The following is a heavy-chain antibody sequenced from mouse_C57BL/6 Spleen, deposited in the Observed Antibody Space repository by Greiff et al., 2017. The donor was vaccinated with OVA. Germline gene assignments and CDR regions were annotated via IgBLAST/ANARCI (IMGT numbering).Heavy chain of an antibody. Sequence: QVQLQQPGAELVMPGASVKLSCKASGYTFTSYWMHWVKQRPGQGLEWIGEIDPSDSYTNYTHKVKGKSTLTVDKSSSTAYMQLSSMTSEDSAVYYSARGAPVVATGAMDYWGQGTSVTVSA. CDR3: ARGAPVVATGAMDY. V-gene: IGHV1-69*01. J-gene: IGHJ4*01. CDR1: GYTFTSYW. CDR2: IDPSDSYT. D-gene: IGHD1-1*01.